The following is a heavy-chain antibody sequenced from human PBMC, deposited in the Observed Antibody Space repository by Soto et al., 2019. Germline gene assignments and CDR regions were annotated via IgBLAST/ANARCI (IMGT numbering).Heavy chain of an antibody. D-gene: IGHD3-10*01. J-gene: IGHJ6*02. CDR2: IFPGDSAT. CDR1: GYRFINYW. V-gene: IGHV5-51*01. Sequence: GVSMKVAWKGAGYRFINYWIGWVSKMTGTGLEWMGTIFPGDSATRYSPSFQGQVTMSVDKSISTAYLQWSSLKASDSAIYYCARHLADHYGSGSAAAMDVWGQGTAGTVSS. CDR3: ARHLADHYGSGSAAAMDV.